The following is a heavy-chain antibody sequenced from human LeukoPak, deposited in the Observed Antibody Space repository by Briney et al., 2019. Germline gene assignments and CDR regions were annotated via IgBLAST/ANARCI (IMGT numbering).Heavy chain of an antibody. D-gene: IGHD2-15*01. J-gene: IGHJ4*02. CDR1: GFTVSSNY. Sequence: GGSLRLSCAASGFTVSSNYMSWVRQAPGKGLEWVSVIYSGGSTYYADSVKGRFTISRDNSKNTLYLPMNSLRAEDTAVYYCARDRSGGSCLDYWGQGTLVTVPS. V-gene: IGHV3-53*01. CDR3: ARDRSGGSCLDY. CDR2: IYSGGST.